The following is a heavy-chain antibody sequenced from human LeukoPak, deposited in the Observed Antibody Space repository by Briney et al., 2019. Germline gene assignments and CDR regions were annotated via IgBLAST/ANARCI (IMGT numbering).Heavy chain of an antibody. D-gene: IGHD1-14*01. CDR1: GYTFSSYA. J-gene: IGHJ3*02. Sequence: GASVKVSCKASGYTFSSYAISWVRQAPGQGLEWMGGIIPIFGTANYAQKFQGRVTITADESTSTAYMELSSLRSEDTAVYYCARYNPEAGDAFDIWGQGTMVTVSS. V-gene: IGHV1-69*13. CDR3: ARYNPEAGDAFDI. CDR2: IIPIFGTA.